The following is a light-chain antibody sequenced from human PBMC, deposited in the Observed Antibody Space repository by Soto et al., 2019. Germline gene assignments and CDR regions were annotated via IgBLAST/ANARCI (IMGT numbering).Light chain of an antibody. CDR1: QSVGNY. CDR3: QQHNQWPIT. Sequence: EIVLTQSPATLSVSPGERASLSCRASQSVGNYLAWYQRKAGQAPRLLIYHISTRATGIPARFSGSGSGTEFTLTINSLQSEDFAVYYCQQHNQWPITFGQGTLLEI. CDR2: HIS. J-gene: IGKJ5*01. V-gene: IGKV3D-15*01.